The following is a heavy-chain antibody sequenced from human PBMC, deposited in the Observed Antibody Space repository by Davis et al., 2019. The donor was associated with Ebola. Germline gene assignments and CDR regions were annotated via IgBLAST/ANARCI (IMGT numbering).Heavy chain of an antibody. J-gene: IGHJ4*02. D-gene: IGHD5-24*01. CDR3: ARLRTEMASFYFEY. CDR1: GGSFSSGGYY. Sequence: MPSETLSLTCTVSGGSFSSGGYYWHWIRQLPGKGLEWIGYIYYSGIPYSNPSLGSRVTISVDTSKNQFSLNLSSVTAADTAVYYCARLRTEMASFYFEYWGQGTLVTVSS. CDR2: IYYSGIP. V-gene: IGHV4-31*03.